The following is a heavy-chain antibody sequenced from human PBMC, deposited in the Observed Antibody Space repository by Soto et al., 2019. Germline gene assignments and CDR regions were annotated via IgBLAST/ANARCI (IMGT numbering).Heavy chain of an antibody. V-gene: IGHV4-31*03. CDR1: GGSISSGGYY. Sequence: SETLSLTCTVSGGSISSGGYYWSWIRQHPGKGLEWVGYIYYSGSTYYNPSLKSRVTISVDTSTNQFSLKLSSVTAADTAVYYCARDSSGYDYLDYWGQGTLVTVSS. CDR3: ARDSSGYDYLDY. CDR2: IYYSGST. J-gene: IGHJ4*02. D-gene: IGHD5-12*01.